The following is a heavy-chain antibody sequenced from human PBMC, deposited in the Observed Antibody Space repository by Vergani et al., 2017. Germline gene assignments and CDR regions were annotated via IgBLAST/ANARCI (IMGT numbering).Heavy chain of an antibody. CDR1: GYTFTSYD. Sequence: QVQLAQSGAEVKKPGASVKVSCKAAGYTFTSYDINWVRQATGQGLEWMGWMNPNSGNTGYAQKFQGRVTMTRKTSISTAYMELSSLRSDDTAVYYCASDGAGDSSSWKGPYWGQGSLVTVSS. CDR2: MNPNSGNT. J-gene: IGHJ4*02. CDR3: ASDGAGDSSSWKGPY. D-gene: IGHD6-13*01. V-gene: IGHV1-8*01.